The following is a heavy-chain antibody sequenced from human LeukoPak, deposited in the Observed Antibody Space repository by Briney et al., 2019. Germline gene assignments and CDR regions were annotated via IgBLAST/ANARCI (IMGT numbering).Heavy chain of an antibody. J-gene: IGHJ4*02. CDR2: MYLSGTT. V-gene: IGHV4-4*02. CDR3: AGLVGRYSSGLYYYYFDY. Sequence: TSGTLSLTCTVSGDSINSLDLWSWVRQPPGKGLEWIGEMYLSGTTHSNPSVKSRVTISIDKSKNQFFLNLSSETAADTAVYYCAGLVGRYSSGLYYYYFDYWGQGTLVTVSS. CDR1: GDSINSLDL. D-gene: IGHD3-22*01.